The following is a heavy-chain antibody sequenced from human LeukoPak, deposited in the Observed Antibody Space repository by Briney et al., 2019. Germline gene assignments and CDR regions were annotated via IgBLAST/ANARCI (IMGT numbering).Heavy chain of an antibody. CDR1: GGTFSSYA. J-gene: IGHJ4*02. V-gene: IGHV1-46*01. Sequence: ASVKVSCKASGGTFSSYAISWVRQAPGQGLEWMGIINPSGGSTSYAQKFQGRVTMTRDTSTSTVYMELSSLRSEDTAVYYCARELREIDYWGQGTLVTVSS. CDR3: ARELREIDY. D-gene: IGHD4/OR15-4a*01. CDR2: INPSGGST.